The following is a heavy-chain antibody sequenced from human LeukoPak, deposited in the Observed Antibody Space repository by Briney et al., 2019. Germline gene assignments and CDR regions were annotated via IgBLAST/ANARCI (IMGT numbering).Heavy chain of an antibody. CDR1: GFTFSDHN. V-gene: IGHV3-72*01. CDR2: SRSKVNSYTT. CDR3: AWGDAYCSGDCFSD. D-gene: IGHD2-21*02. Sequence: PGGSLRLSRAASGFTFSDHNIYWIRQAPGKGLEWIGRSRSKVNSYTTDYAASVRDRFTISRDESKSSVFLQMNSLKTEDTAVYYCAWGDAYCSGDCFSDWGQGTLVTVSA. J-gene: IGHJ4*02.